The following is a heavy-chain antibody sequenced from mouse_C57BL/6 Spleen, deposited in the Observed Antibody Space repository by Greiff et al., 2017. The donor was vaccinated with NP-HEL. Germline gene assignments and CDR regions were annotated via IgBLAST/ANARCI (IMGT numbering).Heavy chain of an antibody. J-gene: IGHJ3*01. Sequence: EVQLVESGGGLVKPGGSLKLSCAASGFTFSSYAMSWVRQTPEKRLAWVATISDGGSYTYYPDNVKGRFTISRDNAKNNLYLQMSHLKSEDTAMYYWARGITTVVSPFAYWGQGTLVTVSA. V-gene: IGHV5-4*01. D-gene: IGHD1-1*01. CDR3: ARGITTVVSPFAY. CDR1: GFTFSSYA. CDR2: ISDGGSYT.